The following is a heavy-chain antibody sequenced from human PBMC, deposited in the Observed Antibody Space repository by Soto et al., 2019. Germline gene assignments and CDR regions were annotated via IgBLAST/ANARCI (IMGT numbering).Heavy chain of an antibody. V-gene: IGHV4-31*03. J-gene: IGHJ4*02. CDR3: ARHSASWQWFAY. CDR2: IYYSGST. CDR1: GGSISSGGYY. D-gene: IGHD3-10*01. Sequence: QVQLQESGPGLVKPSQTLSLTCSVSGGSISSGGYYWSWIRQHPEKGLEWIGYIYYSGSTNYNPSLKSRVIISVVTSSNRFSLDLRSVTAADTAIYYCARHSASWQWFAYWGQGTLVTVSS.